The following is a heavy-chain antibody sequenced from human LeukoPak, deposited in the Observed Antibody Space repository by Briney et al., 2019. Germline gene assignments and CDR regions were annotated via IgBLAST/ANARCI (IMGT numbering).Heavy chain of an antibody. CDR3: SEGYFEPFDH. CDR1: GSSVSSSH. D-gene: IGHD2/OR15-2a*01. CDR2: LSYTGKT. Sequence: SETLSLTCVVSGSSVSSSHWNWIRQLPGKGLEWIGCLSYTGKTDYNPSLTSRVTISLDTSKNQVSLKLRSVTAADTAVYYCSEGYFEPFDHWGQGTLVTVSS. V-gene: IGHV4-59*02. J-gene: IGHJ4*02.